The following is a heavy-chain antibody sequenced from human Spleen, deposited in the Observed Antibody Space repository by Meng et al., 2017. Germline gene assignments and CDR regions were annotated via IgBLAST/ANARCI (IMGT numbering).Heavy chain of an antibody. CDR2: INGYNGDP. CDR1: GYTFTSYA. CDR3: AREYSVGLRGLCRH. J-gene: IGHJ1*01. V-gene: IGHV1-3*01. Sequence: QVQLVQSGADVKKPGASVKVSCTASGYTFTSYAMHWVRQAPGQGLEWMGWINGYNGDPNYAQKFQGRVTMTTDASTNTAYMELRSLRSDDTAVYYCAREYSVGLRGLCRHWGQGTLVTVSS. D-gene: IGHD1-26*01.